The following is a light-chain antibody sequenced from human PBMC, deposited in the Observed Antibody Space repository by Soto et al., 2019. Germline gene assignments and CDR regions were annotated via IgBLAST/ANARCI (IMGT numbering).Light chain of an antibody. CDR3: QQYDRSPWT. V-gene: IGKV3-20*01. J-gene: IGKJ1*01. CDR1: QSLSTSY. Sequence: EIVLTQSPGSLSLSPGERATLSCRASQSLSTSYLAWYQQQPGQAPRRLIYAASSRAAGIPDRFSGSGSGTDFTLTVSRLEPEAFAVYYCQQYDRSPWTFGQGTKV. CDR2: AAS.